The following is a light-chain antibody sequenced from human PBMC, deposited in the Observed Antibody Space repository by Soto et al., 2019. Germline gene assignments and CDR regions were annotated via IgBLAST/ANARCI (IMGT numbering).Light chain of an antibody. CDR3: SSYTNNNTRACV. Sequence: VLTQPASVSGSPGQSITISCTGTSGDIGSYNRVSWYQQHPGKAPKLIIYEVTDRPSGVSNRFSGSKSGNTASLTISGLQAEDEAEYYCSSYTNNNTRACVFGTGTRSPS. V-gene: IGLV2-14*01. J-gene: IGLJ1*01. CDR1: SGDIGSYNR. CDR2: EVT.